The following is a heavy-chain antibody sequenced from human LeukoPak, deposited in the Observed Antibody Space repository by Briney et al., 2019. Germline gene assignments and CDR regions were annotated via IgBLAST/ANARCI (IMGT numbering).Heavy chain of an antibody. D-gene: IGHD3-22*01. J-gene: IGHJ6*03. Sequence: SETLSLTCSVAGGSIVNYYGSWIRQSAGTGLERVGRIYITGSTTYNPSLQSRLSMSVDTSKNQFSLRLRSVSAADTAVYYCARLKYYDSTGYSPGYYMDVWGKGITVTVSS. V-gene: IGHV4-4*07. CDR3: ARLKYYDSTGYSPGYYMDV. CDR2: IYITGST. CDR1: GGSIVNYY.